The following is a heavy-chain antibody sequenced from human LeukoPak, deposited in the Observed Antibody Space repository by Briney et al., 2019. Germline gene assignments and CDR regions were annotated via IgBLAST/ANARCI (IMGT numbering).Heavy chain of an antibody. CDR3: AKGAAGTLVGHYFDS. CDR1: GFSFSSYA. CDR2: IGYDGSKK. J-gene: IGHJ4*02. Sequence: GRSLRLSCAASGFSFSSYAMHWVSQAPGKGLEWVAVIGYDGSKKYYADSVKGRFTISRDNSKNTLYVQMNSLGAEDTAVYYCAKGAAGTLVGHYFDSWGQGTLVTVSS. V-gene: IGHV3-33*06. D-gene: IGHD2-21*01.